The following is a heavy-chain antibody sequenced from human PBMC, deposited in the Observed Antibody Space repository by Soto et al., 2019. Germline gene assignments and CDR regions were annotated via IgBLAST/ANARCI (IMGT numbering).Heavy chain of an antibody. J-gene: IGHJ6*02. CDR3: ARDPPISSENYGMDV. CDR1: VGSISSGDYY. D-gene: IGHD6-13*01. V-gene: IGHV4-30-4*01. Sequence: SETLSLTCTVSVGSISSGDYYWSWIRQPPGKGLEWIGYIYYSGSTYYNPSLKSRVTISVDTSKNQFSLKLSSVTAADTAVYYCARDPPISSENYGMDVWGQGTTVTVSS. CDR2: IYYSGST.